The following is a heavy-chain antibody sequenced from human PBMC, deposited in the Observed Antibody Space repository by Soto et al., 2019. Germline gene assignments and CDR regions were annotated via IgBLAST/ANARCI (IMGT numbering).Heavy chain of an antibody. CDR3: ARERGGRECFDV. V-gene: IGHV3-53*04. D-gene: IGHD3-16*01. Sequence: ELQLVESGGGLVQPGGSLRLSCAASGFTVNSNYMSWVRQAPGKGLEWVSIISSGGNTDYEDSVKGRFTISRHNSENTLYLQMSNLSSEDTGMYSCARERGGRECFDVWGRGTLVTVPS. J-gene: IGHJ2*01. CDR1: GFTVNSNY. CDR2: ISSGGNT.